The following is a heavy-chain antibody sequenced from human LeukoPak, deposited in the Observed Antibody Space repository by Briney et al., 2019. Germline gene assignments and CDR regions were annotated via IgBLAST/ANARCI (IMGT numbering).Heavy chain of an antibody. J-gene: IGHJ1*01. CDR1: GFTFDDYG. V-gene: IGHV3-20*04. CDR2: INWNSGTT. CDR3: ASVGGIYSDGYCQH. D-gene: IGHD1-26*01. Sequence: GGSLRLSCAASGFTFDDYGMNWVRQAPGKGLEWVSGINWNSGTTRYADSPKGRFTISRDNAKNSLNLQMNSLRAEDTALYYCASVGGIYSDGYCQHWGQGTLVTVSS.